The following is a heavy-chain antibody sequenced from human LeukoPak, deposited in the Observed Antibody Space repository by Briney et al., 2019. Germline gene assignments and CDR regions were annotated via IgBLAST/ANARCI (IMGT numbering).Heavy chain of an antibody. CDR3: ARDYPKWGGYGSGSYYPYYFDY. CDR1: GFTFSSYW. J-gene: IGHJ4*02. Sequence: GGSLRLSCAASGFTFSSYWMSWVRQAPGKGLEWVANIKQDGSEKYYVDSVKGRFTISRDNAKNSLYLQMNSPRAEDTAVYYCARDYPKWGGYGSGSYYPYYFDYWGQGTLVTVSS. V-gene: IGHV3-7*01. CDR2: IKQDGSEK. D-gene: IGHD3-10*01.